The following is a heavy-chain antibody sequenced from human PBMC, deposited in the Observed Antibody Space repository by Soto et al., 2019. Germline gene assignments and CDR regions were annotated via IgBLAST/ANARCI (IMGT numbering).Heavy chain of an antibody. Sequence: GGSLRLSCAASGFTFDDYAMHWVRQAPGKGLEWVSGISWNSGSIGYADSVKGRFTISRDNAKNSLYLQMNSLRAEDTALYYCAKEEGGNWFDPWGQGTLVTVSS. J-gene: IGHJ5*02. CDR1: GFTFDDYA. CDR3: AKEEGGNWFDP. CDR2: ISWNSGSI. V-gene: IGHV3-9*01. D-gene: IGHD3-16*01.